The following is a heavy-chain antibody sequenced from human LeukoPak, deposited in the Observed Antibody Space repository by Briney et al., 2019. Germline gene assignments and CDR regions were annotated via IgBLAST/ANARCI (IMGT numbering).Heavy chain of an antibody. CDR3: AKGVRGYYDSSGYYFDY. Sequence: GGSLRLSCAVSGFTFDDYAMHWVRQAPGKGLEWVSGISWNSGSIGYADSVKGRFTISRDNAKNSLYLQMNILRAEDMALYYCAKGVRGYYDSSGYYFDYWGQGTLVTVSS. D-gene: IGHD3-22*01. V-gene: IGHV3-9*03. CDR2: ISWNSGSI. J-gene: IGHJ4*02. CDR1: GFTFDDYA.